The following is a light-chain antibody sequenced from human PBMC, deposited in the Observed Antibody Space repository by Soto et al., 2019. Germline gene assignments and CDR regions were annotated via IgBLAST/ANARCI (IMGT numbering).Light chain of an antibody. J-gene: IGLJ1*01. CDR2: EVT. Sequence: QSVLTQPPSASGSPGQSVTISCTGTSSDVGGYNYVSWYQQHPGKAPKLMIYEVTYRPSGVSDRFSGSKSGNTASLTVSALQAEDEADYYCSSYASSGTLYVFGTGTKLTVL. CDR1: SSDVGGYNY. CDR3: SSYASSGTLYV. V-gene: IGLV2-14*01.